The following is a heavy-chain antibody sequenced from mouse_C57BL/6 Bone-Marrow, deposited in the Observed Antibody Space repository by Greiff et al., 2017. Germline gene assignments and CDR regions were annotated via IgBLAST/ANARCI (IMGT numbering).Heavy chain of an antibody. CDR2: INPNNGTT. V-gene: IGHV1-39*01. CDR3: ARCYDDEYYMDF. J-gene: IGHJ4*01. CDR1: GYSFTDYN. D-gene: IGHD2-4*01. Sequence: VQLQQSGPELVKPGASVKISCKASGYSFTDYNMNWVKQSNGKSLEWIGEINPNNGTTSYNQKFKGKATLTVDQSSSTAYMKLNSLTSADSAVYYWARCYDDEYYMDFWGQGTSVTVSS.